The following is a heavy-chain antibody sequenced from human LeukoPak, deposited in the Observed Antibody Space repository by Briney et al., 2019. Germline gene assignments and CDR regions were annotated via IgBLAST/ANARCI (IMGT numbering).Heavy chain of an antibody. J-gene: IGHJ4*02. Sequence: LSLTCTVSGGSISSSSYYWGWIRQPPGKGLEWVSYISSSGSTIYYADSVKGRFTISRDNAKNSLYLQMNSLRAEDTAVYYCARDSAFDYWGQGTLVTVSS. CDR1: GGSISSSSYY. CDR3: ARDSAFDY. V-gene: IGHV3-11*04. CDR2: ISSSGSTI.